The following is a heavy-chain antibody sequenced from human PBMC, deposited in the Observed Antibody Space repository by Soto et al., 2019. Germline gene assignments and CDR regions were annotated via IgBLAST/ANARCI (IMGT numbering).Heavy chain of an antibody. J-gene: IGHJ4*01. CDR2: VYHSGST. D-gene: IGHD6-19*01. Sequence: QVQLQESGPGLVKPSGTLSLTCAVSGASINTNWWSWVRQPPGKGLEWIGEVYHSGSTNYNPSLMGRLTIILDKSSNKLSLRLSSGIDAEPDVYSCARHLAVAGPRGFAYGGHGTLVGVFS. CDR1: GASINTNW. V-gene: IGHV4-4*02. CDR3: ARHLAVAGPRGFAY.